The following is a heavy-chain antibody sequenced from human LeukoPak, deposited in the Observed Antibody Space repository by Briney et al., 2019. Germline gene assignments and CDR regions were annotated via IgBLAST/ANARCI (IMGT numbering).Heavy chain of an antibody. CDR2: ISSSSGYT. Sequence: GGSLRLSCVVSGFTFSDFYMSWIRQAPGRGLEWVSYISSSSGYTNYADSVKGRFTISRDNAKNTLYLQMNSLRAEDTAVYYCARDLGGVTDYWGQGTLVTVSS. CDR1: GFTFSDFY. CDR3: ARDLGGVTDY. D-gene: IGHD2-21*02. V-gene: IGHV3-11*06. J-gene: IGHJ4*02.